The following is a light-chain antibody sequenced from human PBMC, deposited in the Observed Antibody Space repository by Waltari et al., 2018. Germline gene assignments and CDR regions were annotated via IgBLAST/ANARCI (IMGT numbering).Light chain of an antibody. Sequence: QSVLTQPPSVSEAPRQRVTISCSGSSSNIGNNAVNWYQQLPGKAPKLLIYYDDLLPSGVSDRFSGSKSGTSASLAISGLQSEDEADYYWAAWDDSLSGRVFGGGTKLTVL. CDR2: YDD. V-gene: IGLV1-36*01. CDR1: SSNIGNNA. J-gene: IGLJ2*01. CDR3: AAWDDSLSGRV.